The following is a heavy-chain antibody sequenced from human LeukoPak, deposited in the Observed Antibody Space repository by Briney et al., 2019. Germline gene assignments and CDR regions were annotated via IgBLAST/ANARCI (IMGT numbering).Heavy chain of an antibody. CDR3: AKLAGTFSAIVSVAYFDY. D-gene: IGHD1-1*01. CDR2: IRYDGSNK. CDR1: GFTFSSYG. V-gene: IGHV3-30*02. Sequence: GGSLRLSCAASGFTFSSYGMHWVRQAPGKGLEWVAFIRYDGSNKYYADSVKGRFTISRDNSKNTLYLQMNSLRAEDTAVYYCAKLAGTFSAIVSVAYFDYWGQGTLVTVSS. J-gene: IGHJ4*02.